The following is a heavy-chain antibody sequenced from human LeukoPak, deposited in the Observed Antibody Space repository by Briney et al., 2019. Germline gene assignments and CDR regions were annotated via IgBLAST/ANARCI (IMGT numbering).Heavy chain of an antibody. CDR3: ARGCDESGGYYQYYFDY. J-gene: IGHJ4*02. Sequence: SETLSLTCDVYGVSFSGYYWSWIRQPPGKGLEWIWEINHSGSTNYKPSVKSRFTISGDMSKNKFSLKLSSVTAADTAVYYCARGCDESGGYYQYYFDYWGQGTLVTVSS. D-gene: IGHD3-22*01. V-gene: IGHV4-34*01. CDR1: GVSFSGYY. CDR2: INHSGST.